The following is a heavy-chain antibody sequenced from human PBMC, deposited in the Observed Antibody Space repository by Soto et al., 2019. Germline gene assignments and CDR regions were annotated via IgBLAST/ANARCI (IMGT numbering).Heavy chain of an antibody. J-gene: IGHJ4*02. CDR1: GGSISSSSYY. D-gene: IGHD3-22*01. CDR2: IYYSGST. CDR3: AKGDSMTHFDY. V-gene: IGHV4-39*01. Sequence: SDTLSLTCTVSGGSISSSSYYWGWIRQPPGKGLEWIGSIYYSGSTYYNPSLKSRVTISVDTSKNQFSLKLSSVTAADTAVYYRAKGDSMTHFDYWGQGTLVTVSS.